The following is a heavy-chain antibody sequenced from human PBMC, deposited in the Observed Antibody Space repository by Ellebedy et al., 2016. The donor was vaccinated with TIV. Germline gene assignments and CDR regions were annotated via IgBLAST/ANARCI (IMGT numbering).Heavy chain of an antibody. D-gene: IGHD6-19*01. J-gene: IGHJ4*02. CDR3: AGGYSSGWTDY. CDR2: IYASGST. CDR1: GGSTRSYY. Sequence: MPSETLSLTCTVSGGSTRSYYWSWIRQPAGKGLEWIGRIYASGSTNYNPSLKSRVTMSVDMSKNQFSLKLSSVTAADTAVYSCAGGYSSGWTDYWGQGTLVTVSS. V-gene: IGHV4-4*07.